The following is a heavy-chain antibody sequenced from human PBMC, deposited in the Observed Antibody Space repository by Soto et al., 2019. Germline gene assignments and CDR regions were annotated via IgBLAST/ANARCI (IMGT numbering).Heavy chain of an antibody. CDR2: ISSSSSTI. CDR3: ARDGYGYDYSNHPTIDWFDP. Sequence: PGGSLRLSCAASGFTFSSYSMNWVRQAPGKGLEWVSYISSSSSTIYYADSVKGRFTISRDNAKNSLYLQMNSLRDEDTAVYYCARDGYGYDYSNHPTIDWFDPWGQGTLVTVAS. V-gene: IGHV3-48*02. D-gene: IGHD4-4*01. CDR1: GFTFSSYS. J-gene: IGHJ5*02.